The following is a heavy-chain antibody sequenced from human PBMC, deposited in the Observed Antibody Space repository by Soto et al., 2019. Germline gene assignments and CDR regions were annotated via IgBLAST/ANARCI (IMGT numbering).Heavy chain of an antibody. Sequence: ASVEVSCKASGYTFTIYYMQWVRQAPGQGLEWMGIINPSGGSTSYAQKFQGRVTMTRDTSTSTVYMELSSLRSEDTAVYYCARWMGSSSPERNIDIWGQGTMVTVSS. J-gene: IGHJ3*02. D-gene: IGHD6-13*01. CDR3: ARWMGSSSPERNIDI. CDR2: INPSGGST. CDR1: GYTFTIYY. V-gene: IGHV1-46*03.